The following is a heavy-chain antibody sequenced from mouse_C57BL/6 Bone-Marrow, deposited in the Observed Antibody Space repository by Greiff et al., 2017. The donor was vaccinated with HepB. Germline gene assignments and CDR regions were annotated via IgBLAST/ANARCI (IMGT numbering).Heavy chain of an antibody. CDR2: INPNYGTT. D-gene: IGHD1-1*01. CDR1: GYSFTDYN. J-gene: IGHJ2*01. V-gene: IGHV1-39*01. CDR3: ARWGYGSSYVGFDY. Sequence: EVKLQESGPELVKPGASVKISCKASGYSFTDYNMNWVKQSNGKSLEWIGVINPNYGTTSYNQKFKGKATLTVDQSSSTAYMQLNSLTSEDSAVYYCARWGYGSSYVGFDYWGQGTTLTVSS.